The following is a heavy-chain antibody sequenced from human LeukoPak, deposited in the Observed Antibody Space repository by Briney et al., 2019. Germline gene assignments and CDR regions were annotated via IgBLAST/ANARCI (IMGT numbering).Heavy chain of an antibody. D-gene: IGHD6-19*01. Sequence: PGGSLILSCAASGVTVSNNFMSWVRQAPGKGLEWVSAIYGGGSTYYADSVKGRFTISRDTSKNTLYLQMNSLRAEDTAVYYCASWPGGWYGEDSWGQGTLVTVSS. V-gene: IGHV3-53*01. CDR1: GVTVSNNF. CDR3: ASWPGGWYGEDS. J-gene: IGHJ4*02. CDR2: IYGGGST.